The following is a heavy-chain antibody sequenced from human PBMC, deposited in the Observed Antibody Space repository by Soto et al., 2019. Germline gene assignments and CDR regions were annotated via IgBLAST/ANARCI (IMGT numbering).Heavy chain of an antibody. CDR2: IIPIFGTA. CDR1: GGTFSSYA. Sequence: SVKVSCKASGGTFSSYAISWVRQAPGQGLEWMGGIIPIFGTANYAQKFQGRVTITADESTSTAYMELSSLRSEDTAVYYCASSIGSPNAFDIWGQGTMVTVSS. D-gene: IGHD2-21*01. V-gene: IGHV1-69*13. J-gene: IGHJ3*02. CDR3: ASSIGSPNAFDI.